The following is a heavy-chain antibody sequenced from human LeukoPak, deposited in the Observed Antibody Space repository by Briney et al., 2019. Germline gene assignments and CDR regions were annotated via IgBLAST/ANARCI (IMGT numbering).Heavy chain of an antibody. V-gene: IGHV1-18*01. J-gene: IGHJ4*02. CDR3: ARDHALWSNCFDY. CDR2: ISARNGNT. Sequence: ASVPVSCKTSGYSFTYYGITWVRQAPGQGLEWMGWISARNGNTNFSQRLQGRVTMTTDTSTSTAYMELRGLTSDDTAVYYCARDHALWSNCFDYWGQGTLVIVSS. D-gene: IGHD2-21*01. CDR1: GYSFTYYG.